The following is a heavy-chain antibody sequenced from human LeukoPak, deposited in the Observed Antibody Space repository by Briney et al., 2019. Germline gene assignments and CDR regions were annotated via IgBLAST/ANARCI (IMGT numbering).Heavy chain of an antibody. D-gene: IGHD3-10*01. Sequence: SGGSLRLSCVASGFTLSSNWMTWVRQAPGKGLEWVANIKQDGSAESYVGSVKGRFTISRGNAKNSLYLQLDSLRVEDTAVYFCATAPEDSYFGLDGGGQGSTVTVSS. J-gene: IGHJ6*02. CDR3: ATAPEDSYFGLDG. CDR1: GFTLSSNW. CDR2: IKQDGSAE. V-gene: IGHV3-7*01.